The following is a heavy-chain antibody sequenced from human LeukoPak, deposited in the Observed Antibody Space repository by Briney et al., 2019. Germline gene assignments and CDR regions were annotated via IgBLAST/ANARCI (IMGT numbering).Heavy chain of an antibody. CDR3: ARVDGYCSSTSCYSGRYDY. Sequence: SVKVSCKASGGTFSSYAISWVRQAPGQGLEWMGGIIPIFGTANYAQKFQGRVTITADESTSTAYIELSSLRSEDTAVYYRARVDGYCSSTSCYSGRYDYWGQGTLVTVSS. D-gene: IGHD2-2*01. CDR1: GGTFSSYA. CDR2: IIPIFGTA. V-gene: IGHV1-69*01. J-gene: IGHJ4*02.